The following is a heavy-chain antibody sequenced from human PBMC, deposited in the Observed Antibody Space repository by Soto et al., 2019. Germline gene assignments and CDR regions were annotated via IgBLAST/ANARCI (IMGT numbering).Heavy chain of an antibody. CDR2: IWSDGGIK. V-gene: IGHV3-33*01. Sequence: VGSLRVSCVVSGFTFGSHGMHWVRQAPGKGLEWVAVIWSDGGIKYYADSVKGRFTVSRDNSRKKLYLQMNSLRVEDTAVYYCARHSRRELLDYWGQGTPVTVSS. CDR1: GFTFGSHG. J-gene: IGHJ4*02. CDR3: ARHSRRELLDY. D-gene: IGHD1-7*01.